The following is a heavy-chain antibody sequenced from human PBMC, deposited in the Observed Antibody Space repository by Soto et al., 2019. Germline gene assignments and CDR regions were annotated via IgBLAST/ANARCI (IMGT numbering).Heavy chain of an antibody. Sequence: LEILSLTCSVSLDSIINSYWTWIRQPAGKGLEWIGHIYSSGNANYNPSLKSRVTMSLDTSKNQFSLSLKSVTAADTAIYYCAKGRGFYSDNYFDPWGQGTQVTVSS. V-gene: IGHV4-4*07. D-gene: IGHD3-22*01. J-gene: IGHJ5*02. CDR3: AKGRGFYSDNYFDP. CDR1: LDSIINSY. CDR2: IYSSGNA.